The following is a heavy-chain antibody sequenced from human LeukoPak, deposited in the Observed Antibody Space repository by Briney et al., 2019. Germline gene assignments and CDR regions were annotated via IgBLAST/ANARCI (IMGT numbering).Heavy chain of an antibody. CDR3: AKGRDSRSWFWNYDY. CDR2: ISGSGGST. V-gene: IGHV3-23*01. Sequence: GGSLRLSCAATGFTFSSYARSWVRQAPGKGLEWVSAISGSGGSTYYADSVKGRFTISRDNSKNTLYLQMNSLRAEDTAVYYCAKGRDSRSWFWNYDYWGQGTLVTVSS. CDR1: GFTFSSYA. D-gene: IGHD6-13*01. J-gene: IGHJ4*02.